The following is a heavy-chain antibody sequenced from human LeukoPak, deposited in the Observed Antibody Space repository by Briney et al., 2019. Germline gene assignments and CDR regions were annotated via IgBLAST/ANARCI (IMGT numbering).Heavy chain of an antibody. CDR2: IYHSGST. J-gene: IGHJ4*02. CDR3: ARSRGRQWLINYYFDY. CDR1: GYSISSGYY. D-gene: IGHD6-19*01. Sequence: SETLSLTCTVSGYSISSGYYWGWIRQPPGKGLEWIGSIYHSGSTYYNPSLKSRVTISVDTSKNQFSLKLSSVTAADTAVYYCARSRGRQWLINYYFDYWGQGTLVTVSS. V-gene: IGHV4-38-2*02.